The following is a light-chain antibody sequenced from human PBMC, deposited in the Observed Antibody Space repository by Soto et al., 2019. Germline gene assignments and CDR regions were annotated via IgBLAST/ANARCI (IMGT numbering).Light chain of an antibody. CDR1: QTISDNH. CDR3: QQYGSSPEIS. J-gene: IGKJ3*01. CDR2: GAS. Sequence: DIVLTQSPGTLSLSPGERATLSCRASQTISDNHLAWYQQKPGQSPRLLISGASVRAPRVPDRFSGSGSETDFTLTISRLEPEDFGFYYCQQYGSSPEISFGPGTKVDIK. V-gene: IGKV3-20*01.